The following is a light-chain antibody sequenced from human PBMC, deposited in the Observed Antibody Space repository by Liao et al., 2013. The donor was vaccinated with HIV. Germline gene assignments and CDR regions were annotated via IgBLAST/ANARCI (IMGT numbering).Light chain of an antibody. CDR1: KLGDKY. Sequence: SYELTQPPSVSVSPGQTATITCSGAKLGDKYACWYQQKSGQSPVLVIYEDSRRPSGIPERFFGSNSGSTATLTIIETQALDEADYYCQAWDSSSAVFGGGTKLTVL. J-gene: IGLJ3*02. CDR2: EDS. CDR3: QAWDSSSAV. V-gene: IGLV3-1*01.